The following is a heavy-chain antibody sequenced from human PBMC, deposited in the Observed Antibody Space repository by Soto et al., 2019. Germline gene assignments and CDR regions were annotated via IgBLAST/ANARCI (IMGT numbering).Heavy chain of an antibody. Sequence: EVQLVESGGGLVKPGGSLRLSCAASGFSFSRYAMNWVRQAPGKRLEWVSAISGSSTYIHYADSVKGLFTISRDNAKNSLYLQMNSLRAEHTAVYYCVRDHLDDTSALLDAFDIWGPGTRVTVSS. D-gene: IGHD3-22*01. CDR2: ISGSSTYI. CDR1: GFSFSRYA. J-gene: IGHJ3*02. CDR3: VRDHLDDTSALLDAFDI. V-gene: IGHV3-21*01.